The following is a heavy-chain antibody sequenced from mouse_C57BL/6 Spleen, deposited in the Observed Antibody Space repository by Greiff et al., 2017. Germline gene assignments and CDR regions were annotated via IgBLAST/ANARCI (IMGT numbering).Heavy chain of an antibody. D-gene: IGHD2-2*01. Sequence: QVQLKQPGTELVKPGASVKLSCKASGYNFTSYWMHWVKQRPGQGLEWIGNINPSNGGTNYNEKFKSKATLTVDKSSSTAYMQLSSLTSEDSAVYYCAPLWLRRDAWFAYWGQGTLVTVSA. CDR2: INPSNGGT. CDR1: GYNFTSYW. CDR3: APLWLRRDAWFAY. J-gene: IGHJ3*01. V-gene: IGHV1-53*01.